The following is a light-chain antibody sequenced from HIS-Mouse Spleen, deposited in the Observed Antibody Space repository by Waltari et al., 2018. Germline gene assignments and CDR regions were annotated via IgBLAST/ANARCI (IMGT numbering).Light chain of an antibody. CDR2: EDS. CDR1: ALPKKY. V-gene: IGLV3-10*01. Sequence: SYELTQPPSVSVSPGQTARITCSGDALPKKYAYWYQQKSGQAPVLVIYEDSKRPSGMPEGFSGSSSGTMATLTISGAQVEDEADYYCYLTDSSGNHRVFGGGTKLTVL. CDR3: YLTDSSGNHRV. J-gene: IGLJ2*01.